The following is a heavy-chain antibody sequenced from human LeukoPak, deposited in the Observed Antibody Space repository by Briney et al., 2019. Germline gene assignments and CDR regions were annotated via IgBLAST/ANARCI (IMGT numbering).Heavy chain of an antibody. Sequence: GGSLRLSCAASGFTFSSYWMSWVRQAPGKGLEWVANIKQDGSEKYYVDSVKGRFTISRDNAKNSLYLQMNSLRAEDTAVYYCARGSDQLPLTTRSHPWFRGYYYYYMDVWGKGTTVTVSS. D-gene: IGHD2-2*01. V-gene: IGHV3-7*01. J-gene: IGHJ6*03. CDR3: ARGSDQLPLTTRSHPWFRGYYYYYMDV. CDR1: GFTFSSYW. CDR2: IKQDGSEK.